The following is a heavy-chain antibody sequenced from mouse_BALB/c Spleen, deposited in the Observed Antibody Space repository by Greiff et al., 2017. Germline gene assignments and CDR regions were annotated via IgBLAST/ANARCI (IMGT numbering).Heavy chain of an antibody. J-gene: IGHJ4*01. CDR3: ARYGYGAMDY. Sequence: VQLVESGAELVRPGSSVKISCKASGYAFSSYWMNWVKQRPGQGLEWIGQIYPGDGDTNYNGKFKGKATLTADKSSSTAYMQLSSLTSEDSAVYFCARYGYGAMDYWGQGTSVTVSS. CDR2: IYPGDGDT. V-gene: IGHV1-80*01. CDR1: GYAFSSYW. D-gene: IGHD2-2*01.